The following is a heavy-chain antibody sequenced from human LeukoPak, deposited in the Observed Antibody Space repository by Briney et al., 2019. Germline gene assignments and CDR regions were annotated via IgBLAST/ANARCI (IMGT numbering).Heavy chain of an antibody. D-gene: IGHD6-19*01. CDR2: ISYDGSNK. Sequence: PGGSLRLSCAASGFTFTTHAMNWVRQAPGKGLEWVSVISYDGSNKYYADSVKGRFTISRDSSKSTLYLQMNSLRAEDTALYYCAKDHSSGYFDFWGQGALVTVSS. CDR1: GFTFTTHA. V-gene: IGHV3-30*18. J-gene: IGHJ4*03. CDR3: AKDHSSGYFDF.